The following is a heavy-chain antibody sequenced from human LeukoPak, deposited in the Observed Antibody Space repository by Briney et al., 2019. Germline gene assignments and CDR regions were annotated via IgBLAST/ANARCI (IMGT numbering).Heavy chain of an antibody. CDR2: INPNSGGT. J-gene: IGHJ4*02. Sequence: ASVKVSCKASGYTFTGYYMHWVRQAPGQGLEWMGWINPNSGGTNYAQKFQGRVTMTRDTSISTAYMELSRLRSDDTAVYYCARAVELRSEWELLDRRFDYWGQGTLVTVSS. D-gene: IGHD1-26*01. CDR1: GYTFTGYY. V-gene: IGHV1-2*02. CDR3: ARAVELRSEWELLDRRFDY.